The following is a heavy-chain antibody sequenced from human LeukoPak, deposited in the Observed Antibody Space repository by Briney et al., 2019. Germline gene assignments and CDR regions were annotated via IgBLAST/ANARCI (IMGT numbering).Heavy chain of an antibody. Sequence: GGSLRLSCAASGFTFSSYSMNWVRQAPGKGLEWVSSISSSSSYIYYADSVKGRFTISRDNAKNSLYLQMNSLRAEDTAVYYCARGFCSGGSCYFDYWGQGTLVTVSS. D-gene: IGHD2-15*01. V-gene: IGHV3-21*01. CDR2: ISSSSSYI. CDR3: ARGFCSGGSCYFDY. CDR1: GFTFSSYS. J-gene: IGHJ4*02.